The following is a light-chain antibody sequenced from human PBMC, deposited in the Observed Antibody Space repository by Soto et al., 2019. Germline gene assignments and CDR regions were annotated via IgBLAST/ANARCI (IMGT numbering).Light chain of an antibody. CDR3: AAWDDSLNGPV. Sequence: QSVLTQPPSASGTPGQRVTISCSGGSSNIGSNIVNWYQQLPGAAPKLLIYSNNQRPSGVPDRFSGSKSGTSASLAISGLQSEDEGHYYCAAWDDSLNGPVFGGGIKLTVL. V-gene: IGLV1-44*01. CDR1: SSNIGSNI. CDR2: SNN. J-gene: IGLJ2*01.